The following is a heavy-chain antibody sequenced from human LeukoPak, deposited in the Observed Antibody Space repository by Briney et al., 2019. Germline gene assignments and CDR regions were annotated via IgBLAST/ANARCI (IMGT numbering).Heavy chain of an antibody. CDR2: ISSSSSYI. D-gene: IGHD4-17*01. CDR1: GFTFSSYS. CDR3: ARVTPGTYGDALDY. V-gene: IGHV3-21*01. Sequence: GGSLRLSCAASGFTFSSYSMNWVRQAPGKGLEWVSSISSSSSYIYYADSVKGRFTISRDNAKNSLYLQMNSLRAEDTAVYYCARVTPGTYGDALDYWGQGTLVTVSS. J-gene: IGHJ4*02.